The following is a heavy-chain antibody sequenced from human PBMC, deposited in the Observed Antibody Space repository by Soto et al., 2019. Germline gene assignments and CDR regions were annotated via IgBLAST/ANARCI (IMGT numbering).Heavy chain of an antibody. J-gene: IGHJ4*02. CDR2: INVGNGNT. Sequence: APLKGSCKTPGYTITRYNMDCGSHAPGQRLEWMGWINVGNGNTRYSQKFQGRLTLTRDTPGNTAYLELNSLISEDTSVYYCATPQGYDGCLDSWGQGTLVTVSS. CDR1: GYTITRYN. V-gene: IGHV1-3*01. D-gene: IGHD3-22*01. CDR3: ATPQGYDGCLDS.